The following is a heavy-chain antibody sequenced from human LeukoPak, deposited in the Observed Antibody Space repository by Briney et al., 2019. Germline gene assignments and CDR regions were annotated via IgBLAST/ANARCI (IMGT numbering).Heavy chain of an antibody. J-gene: IGHJ4*02. Sequence: GGSLRLSCAASGFTFSSYAMSWVRQAPGKGLEWVSAISATGGSTNYADSVKGRFTVSRDNSKNTLYLEMNSLRAEDTAVYFCAKVSVPTTNSAPSDHWGQGAQVSVSS. CDR2: ISATGGST. D-gene: IGHD5/OR15-5a*01. V-gene: IGHV3-23*01. CDR1: GFTFSSYA. CDR3: AKVSVPTTNSAPSDH.